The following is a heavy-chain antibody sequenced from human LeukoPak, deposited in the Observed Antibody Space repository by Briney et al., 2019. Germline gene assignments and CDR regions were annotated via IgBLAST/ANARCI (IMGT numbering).Heavy chain of an antibody. CDR3: ATRRAPYSSSWYDY. J-gene: IGHJ4*02. V-gene: IGHV3-23*01. D-gene: IGHD6-13*01. Sequence: GGSLRLSCAASGFTFRSYAMSGVRQAPGKGLDWVSAISGSGGSTYYADSVKGRFTISRDNSKNTLYLQMNSLRAEDTAVYYCATRRAPYSSSWYDYWGQGTLVTVSS. CDR1: GFTFRSYA. CDR2: ISGSGGST.